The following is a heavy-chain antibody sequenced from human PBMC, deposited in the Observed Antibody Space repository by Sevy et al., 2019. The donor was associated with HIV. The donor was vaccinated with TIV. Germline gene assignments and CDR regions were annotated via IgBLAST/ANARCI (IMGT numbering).Heavy chain of an antibody. J-gene: IGHJ4*02. V-gene: IGHV4-30-4*01. CDR2: IYYSGST. Sequence: SETLSLTCTVSGGSISSGDYYWSWIRQPPGKGLEWIGYIYYSGSTYYNPSLKSRVTISVDTSKNQFSLKLSSVTAAETAVYYCARATDDIVLMVYAMRYFDYWGQGTLVTVSS. D-gene: IGHD2-8*01. CDR3: ARATDDIVLMVYAMRYFDY. CDR1: GGSISSGDYY.